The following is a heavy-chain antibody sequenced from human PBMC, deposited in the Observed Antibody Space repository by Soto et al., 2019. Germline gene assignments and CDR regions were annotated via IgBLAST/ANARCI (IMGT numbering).Heavy chain of an antibody. Sequence: QVHLVQSGAEVKKPGASVKVSCKGSGYGFTTYGITWVRQAPGQGLEWMAWISAHNGNTNYAQKLQGRVTVTRDTSTSTAYMELRSLRSDDKAVYYCARGRYGDYCGQGAVVTVSS. CDR1: GYGFTTYG. D-gene: IGHD1-1*01. CDR3: ARGRYGDY. V-gene: IGHV1-18*01. CDR2: ISAHNGNT. J-gene: IGHJ4*02.